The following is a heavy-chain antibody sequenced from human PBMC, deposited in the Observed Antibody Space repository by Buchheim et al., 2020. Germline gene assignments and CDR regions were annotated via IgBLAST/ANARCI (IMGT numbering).Heavy chain of an antibody. CDR1: GGSLRSDNFS. CDR3: ARGAAWFGEVLPSFDS. CDR2: TSHSGST. D-gene: IGHD3-10*01. J-gene: IGHJ4*02. Sequence: QEQLQESGPGLVKPSQTLSLTCSVSGGSLRSDNFSWSWIRQPPGKGLEWIGYTSHSGSTFYNPSLRGRVSIPMDTSKNQASLRVSSVTDADTAVYFCARGAAWFGEVLPSFDSWGQGTL. V-gene: IGHV4-30-4*01.